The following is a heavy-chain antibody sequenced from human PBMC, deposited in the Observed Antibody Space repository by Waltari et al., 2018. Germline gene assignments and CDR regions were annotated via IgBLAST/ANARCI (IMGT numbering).Heavy chain of an antibody. V-gene: IGHV4-59*12. J-gene: IGHJ4*03. CDR3: ARPSVILYGLDS. CDR2: IFVNSANT. D-gene: IGHD4-17*01. CDR1: GGSISDSYY. Sequence: QVQLQESGPGLVKPSETLSLTCAVSGGSISDSYYWNWIRQPPGKGLEWIGNIFVNSANTYYNPSLKSRVTISKDPSKNQFFLNLSSVTAADTAVYYGARPSVILYGLDSWGQGVVVSVSS.